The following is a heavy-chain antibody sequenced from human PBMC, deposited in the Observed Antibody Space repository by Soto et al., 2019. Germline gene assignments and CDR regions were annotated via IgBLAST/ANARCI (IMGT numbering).Heavy chain of an antibody. D-gene: IGHD3-10*01. CDR2: ISAHNGNT. V-gene: IGHV1-18*01. J-gene: IGHJ4*02. CDR1: GYAFTTYG. Sequence: QVHLVQSGAEVKKPGASVKVSCQGSGYAFTTYGITWVRQAPGQGLEWMGWISAHNGNTNYAQKLQGRVTVTRDTSTSTAYMELRSLRYDDTAVSYCARGRYGGYWGQGALVTVSS. CDR3: ARGRYGGY.